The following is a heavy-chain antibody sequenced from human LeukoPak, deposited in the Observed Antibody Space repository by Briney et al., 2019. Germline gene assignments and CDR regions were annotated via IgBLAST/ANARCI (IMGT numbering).Heavy chain of an antibody. V-gene: IGHV7-4-1*02. J-gene: IGHJ6*02. CDR3: ARARYCIGTTCPAGYYGMDV. CDR2: INTNTGNP. CDR1: GYIFNSYA. Sequence: ASVKVSCKASGYIFNSYAMDWVRQAPGQGLERMGWINTNTGNPTYAQGFTGRFVFSLDTSVSTAYLEISSLKAEDTAVYYCARARYCIGTTCPAGYYGMDVWGQGTTVTVSS. D-gene: IGHD2/OR15-2a*01.